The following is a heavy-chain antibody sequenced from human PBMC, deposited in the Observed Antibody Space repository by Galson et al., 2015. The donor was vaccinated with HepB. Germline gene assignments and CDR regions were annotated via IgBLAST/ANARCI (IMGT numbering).Heavy chain of an antibody. V-gene: IGHV6-1*01. CDR1: GDSVTSNSAV. D-gene: IGHD4-17*01. J-gene: IGHJ6*02. Sequence: AISGDSVTSNSAVWNWIRQSPSRGLEWLGRTYFRAKWHTDYEISVKSRININADISQNQFSLQLSSVTSDDMAVYYCAYGSDVWGQGTTVIVSS. CDR2: TYFRAKWHT. CDR3: AYGSDV.